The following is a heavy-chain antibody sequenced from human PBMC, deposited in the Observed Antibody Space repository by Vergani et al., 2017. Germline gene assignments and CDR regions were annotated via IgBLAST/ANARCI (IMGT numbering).Heavy chain of an antibody. CDR2: ISGSGDIT. J-gene: IGHJ4*02. CDR3: GRGSDNYN. CDR1: GFTFSTYA. V-gene: IGHV3-23*01. Sequence: EVQLLESGGGLVQPGGSLRLSCVASGFTFSTYAMSWVRQAPGKGLQWVSSISGSGDITYYADSVKGRFTVSRDNSKNTLYLQMNSLRVEDTAVYYCGRGSDNYNWGQGTLVTVSS. D-gene: IGHD5-24*01.